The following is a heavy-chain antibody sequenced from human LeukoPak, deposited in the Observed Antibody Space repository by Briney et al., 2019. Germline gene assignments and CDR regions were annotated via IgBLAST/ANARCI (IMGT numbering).Heavy chain of an antibody. V-gene: IGHV1-18*01. CDR2: ISAYNGNT. J-gene: IGHJ5*02. CDR3: ARSDIVVVPAAMRP. Sequence: ASVKLSCKASGYTLTSYGISWVRQAPGQGREWMGWISAYNGNTNYAQKLQGRVTMTTDTSTSTAYMELRSLRSDETAVYYCARSDIVVVPAAMRPWGQGTLVTVSS. D-gene: IGHD2-2*01. CDR1: GYTLTSYG.